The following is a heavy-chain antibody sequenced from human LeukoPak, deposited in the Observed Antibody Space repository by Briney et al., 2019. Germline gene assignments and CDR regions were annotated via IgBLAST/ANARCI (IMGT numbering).Heavy chain of an antibody. Sequence: SETLSLTCSVSGGSISSSSYYWGWIRQPPGKGLEWIGSIYYSGSTYYNPSLKSRVTISVDTSKNQFSLKLSSVTAADTAVYYCARVQFCSSTSCYAMPPGWYFDLWGRGTLVTVSS. CDR2: IYYSGST. CDR3: ARVQFCSSTSCYAMPPGWYFDL. V-gene: IGHV4-39*07. J-gene: IGHJ2*01. CDR1: GGSISSSSYY. D-gene: IGHD2-2*01.